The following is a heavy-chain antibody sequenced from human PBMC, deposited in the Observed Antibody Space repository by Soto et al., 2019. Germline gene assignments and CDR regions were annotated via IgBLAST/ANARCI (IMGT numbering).Heavy chain of an antibody. J-gene: IGHJ3*02. V-gene: IGHV5-51*01. CDR1: GYRFTNNW. D-gene: IGHD3-22*01. CDR2: IYTGDSET. CDR3: ARRERETYYYDSSGYYRAFDI. Sequence: GETVKISCXGSGYRFTNNWIGWVRQMHGKGLEWMGIIYTGDSETRYSPSSQGQVTISADKSISTAYLQWSSLKASDTAMYYCARRERETYYYDSSGYYRAFDIWGQGTMVTVPS.